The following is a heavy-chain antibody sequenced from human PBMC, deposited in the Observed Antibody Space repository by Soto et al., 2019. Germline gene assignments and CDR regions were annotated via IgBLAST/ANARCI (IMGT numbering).Heavy chain of an antibody. CDR1: ENIFSGYW. CDR3: AIPYGHCTNGVCYKGWFDP. V-gene: IGHV5-51*01. CDR2: IYPADSDS. Sequence: LGASMKTSYKAAENIFSGYWNGWVREISGKGLERVGIIYPADSDSKYSPSYHRLVTTTVDNTSNTYYLLSNRRTASDAVKYYCAIPYGHCTNGVCYKGWFDPWGQGTLVTVSS. D-gene: IGHD2-8*01. J-gene: IGHJ5*02.